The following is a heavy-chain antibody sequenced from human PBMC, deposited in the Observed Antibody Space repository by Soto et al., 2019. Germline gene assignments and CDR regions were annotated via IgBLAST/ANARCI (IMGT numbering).Heavy chain of an antibody. D-gene: IGHD2-15*01. V-gene: IGHV6-1*01. Sequence: SHTLSLTCAISGGSVSSNSAAWHWIRQSPSRGLEWLGRTYYRSKWYKEYAASVRSRITINPDTSKNQFSLQLNSVSPEDTAVYYCARTVGWLDPWGQGIRVTVSS. CDR2: TYYRSKWYK. CDR3: ARTVGWLDP. J-gene: IGHJ5*02. CDR1: GGSVSSNSAA.